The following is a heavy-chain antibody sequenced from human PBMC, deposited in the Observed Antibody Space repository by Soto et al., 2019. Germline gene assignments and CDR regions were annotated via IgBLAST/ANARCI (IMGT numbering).Heavy chain of an antibody. CDR3: AADRGGSSSGSAFYGMDV. J-gene: IGHJ6*02. V-gene: IGHV1-58*01. D-gene: IGHD6-6*01. CDR2: IVVGSGNT. Sequence: QMQLVQSGPEVKKPGTSVKVSCKASGFTFTSSAVQWVRQARGQRLEWIGWIVVGSGNTNYAQKFQERVTITRDMSTSPAYMELSSLRSEDTAVYYCAADRGGSSSGSAFYGMDVWGQGTTVTVSS. CDR1: GFTFTSSA.